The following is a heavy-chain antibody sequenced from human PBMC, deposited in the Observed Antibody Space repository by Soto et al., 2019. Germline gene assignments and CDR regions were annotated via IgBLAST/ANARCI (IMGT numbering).Heavy chain of an antibody. D-gene: IGHD6-19*01. CDR2: IFYSGST. CDR3: ARHQLTRTSVAATHWFDP. V-gene: IGHV4-39*01. CDR1: GDSISNSHFY. J-gene: IGHJ5*02. Sequence: PSETLSLTCTVSGDSISNSHFYWGWIRQPPGKGLEWIGSIFYSGSTYYNPSLKSRVTISVDTSKNQFSLKLNSLTAAATAVYYCARHQLTRTSVAATHWFDPWGQGTLVTVSS.